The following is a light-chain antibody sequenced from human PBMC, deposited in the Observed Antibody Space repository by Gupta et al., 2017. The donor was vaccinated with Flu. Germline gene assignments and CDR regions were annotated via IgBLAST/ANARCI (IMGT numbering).Light chain of an antibody. CDR3: QSYEINLSAWV. CDR1: SSNIGAGYN. V-gene: IGLV1-40*01. J-gene: IGLJ2*01. Sequence: QSVLTQPPSVSAAPGHRITISCTGSSSNIGAGYNVHWYQQLPGKVPRLLVYDKNNRPSGVPDRFSGSKSGTPGTLAIYGLQAEDEADYYCQSYEINLSAWVVGGGTRLTVL. CDR2: DKN.